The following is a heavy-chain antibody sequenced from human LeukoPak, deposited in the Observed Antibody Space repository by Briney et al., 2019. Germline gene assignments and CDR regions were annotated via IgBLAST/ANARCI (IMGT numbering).Heavy chain of an antibody. D-gene: IGHD3-22*01. J-gene: IGHJ6*03. CDR1: GGSISSHY. V-gene: IGHV4-59*11. CDR3: ARTNYYDSSGYRYYNYYYYMDV. Sequence: SEPLSLTCTVSGGSISSHYWSWIRQPPGKGLEWIGYIYYSGSTNYNPSLKSRVTISVDTSKNQFSLKLSSVTAADTAVYYCARTNYYDSSGYRYYNYYYYMDVWGKGTTVTVSS. CDR2: IYYSGST.